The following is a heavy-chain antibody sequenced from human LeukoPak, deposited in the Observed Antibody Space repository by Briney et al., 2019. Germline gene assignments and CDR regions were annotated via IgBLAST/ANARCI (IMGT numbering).Heavy chain of an antibody. CDR2: IKTKAAGGTA. Sequence: GESLRLSCAVSGITFSNAWMSWVRQAPGKGLEWVGRIKTKAAGGTADCAAPVKGRFTISRDDSKNTLYLQMSSLKTEDTAVYYCTTDAFHWGQGTLVTVSS. V-gene: IGHV3-15*01. CDR1: GITFSNAW. J-gene: IGHJ4*02. CDR3: TTDAFH.